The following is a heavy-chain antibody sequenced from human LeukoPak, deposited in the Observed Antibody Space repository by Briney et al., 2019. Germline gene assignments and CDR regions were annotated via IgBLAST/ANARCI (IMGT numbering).Heavy chain of an antibody. V-gene: IGHV1-69*01. D-gene: IGHD6-6*01. CDR3: ARSLYSSSSSNYYYYGMDV. CDR2: IIPIFGTA. Sequence: ASVKVSCKASGGTFSSYAISWVRQAPGQGLEWMGGIIPIFGTANYAQKFQGRVTITADESTSTAYMELSSLRSGDTAVYYCARSLYSSSSSNYYYYGMDVWGQGTTVTVSS. CDR1: GGTFSSYA. J-gene: IGHJ6*02.